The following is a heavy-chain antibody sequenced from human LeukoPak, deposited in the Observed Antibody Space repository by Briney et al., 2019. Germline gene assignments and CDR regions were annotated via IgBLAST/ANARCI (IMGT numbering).Heavy chain of an antibody. Sequence: PGGSLRLSCAASGFTVSSNYMSWVRQAPGKGLEWVSVIYSGGSTYYADSVKDRFTISRDNSKNTLYLQMNSLRVEDTAVYYCAKEAYSSGWYPSDYWGQGTLVTVSS. J-gene: IGHJ4*02. D-gene: IGHD6-19*01. CDR1: GFTVSSNY. CDR3: AKEAYSSGWYPSDY. V-gene: IGHV3-66*01. CDR2: IYSGGST.